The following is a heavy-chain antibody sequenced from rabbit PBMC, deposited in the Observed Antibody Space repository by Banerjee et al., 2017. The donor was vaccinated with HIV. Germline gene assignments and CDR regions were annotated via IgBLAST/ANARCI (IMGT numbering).Heavy chain of an antibody. CDR2: IYTGSGGYT. J-gene: IGHJ4*01. D-gene: IGHD4-1*01. V-gene: IGHV1S45*01. CDR3: VRDGSGWGADFDL. CDR1: GFTLSNYW. Sequence: QEQLEESGGGLVTLGGSLTLTCKASGFTLSNYWICWVRQAPGKGLEWIACIYTGSGGYTYYASWAKGRATVSKTSSTTVTLQMTSLTAADTATYFCVRDGSGWGADFDLWGQGTLVTVS.